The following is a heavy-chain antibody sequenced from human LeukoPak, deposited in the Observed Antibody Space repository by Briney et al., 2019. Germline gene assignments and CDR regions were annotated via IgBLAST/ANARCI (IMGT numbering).Heavy chain of an antibody. V-gene: IGHV3-21*01. D-gene: IGHD6-19*01. J-gene: IGHJ4*02. Sequence: GGSLRLSCAASGFTFSTYSMNWVRQAPGNGLEWVSSIGSSSTYIYYADSVKGRFTISRDNAKNSLYLQMNSLRAEDTAVYYCARDPDVAGTSYWGQGTLVTVSS. CDR3: ARDPDVAGTSY. CDR2: IGSSSTYI. CDR1: GFTFSTYS.